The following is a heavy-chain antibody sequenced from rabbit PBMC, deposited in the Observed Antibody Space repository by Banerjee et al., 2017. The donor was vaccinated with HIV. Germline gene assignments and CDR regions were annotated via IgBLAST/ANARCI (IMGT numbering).Heavy chain of an antibody. Sequence: QSLEESGGDLVKPGASLTLTCTASGFSFSGSYWICWVRQAPGKGLEWIGIIDVGSGGTDYASWVNGRFTISSDNAQNTVDLQVNGLTAADTATYFCVREDDDDYYDLWGQGTLVTVS. CDR1: GFSFSGSYW. CDR3: VREDDDDYYDL. CDR2: IDVGSGGT. D-gene: IGHD2-1*01. J-gene: IGHJ3*01. V-gene: IGHV1S40*01.